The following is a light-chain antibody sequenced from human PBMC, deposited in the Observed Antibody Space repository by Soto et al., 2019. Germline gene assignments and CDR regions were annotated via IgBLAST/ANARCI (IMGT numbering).Light chain of an antibody. V-gene: IGKV3-15*01. J-gene: IGKJ5*01. CDR1: QSVSSN. CDR3: QQRASSIT. CDR2: GAS. Sequence: EIVMTQSPATLSVSPGERATLSCRASQSVSSNLAWYQQKPGQAPRLLIYGASTRATGIPARFSGSGSGTDFTLTINRLEPEDFALYYCQQRASSITFGQGTRLEI.